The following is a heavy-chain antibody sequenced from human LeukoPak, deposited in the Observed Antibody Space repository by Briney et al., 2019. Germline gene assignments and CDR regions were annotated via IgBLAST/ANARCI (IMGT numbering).Heavy chain of an antibody. V-gene: IGHV3-33*01. Sequence: LSGGSLRLSCAASGFTFSSYGMHWVRQAPGKGLEWVAVIWYDGSNKYYADSVKGRFTISRDNSKNTLYLQMNSLRAEDTAVYYCASGLRYFDWLFPDYWGQGTLVTVSS. CDR1: GFTFSSYG. CDR3: ASGLRYFDWLFPDY. J-gene: IGHJ4*02. CDR2: IWYDGSNK. D-gene: IGHD3-9*01.